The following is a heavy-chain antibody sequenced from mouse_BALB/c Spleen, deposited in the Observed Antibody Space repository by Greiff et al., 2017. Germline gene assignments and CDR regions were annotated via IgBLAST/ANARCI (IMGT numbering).Heavy chain of an antibody. Sequence: DVKLQESGGGLVKPGGSLKLSCAASGFTFSDYYMYWVRQTPEKRLEWVATISDGGSYTYYPDSVKGRFTISRDNAKNNLYLQMSSLKSEDTAMYYCARGRGFTTATYAYWGQGTLVTVSA. CDR2: ISDGGSYT. CDR1: GFTFSDYY. V-gene: IGHV5-4*02. J-gene: IGHJ3*01. D-gene: IGHD1-2*01. CDR3: ARGRGFTTATYAY.